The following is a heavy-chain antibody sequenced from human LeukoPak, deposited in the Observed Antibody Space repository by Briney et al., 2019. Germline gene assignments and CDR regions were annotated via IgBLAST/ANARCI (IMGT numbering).Heavy chain of an antibody. CDR2: ISTHNGYT. J-gene: IGHJ5*02. Sequence: GASVKVSCKASGYIFISYGISWVRQAPGQGLEWMGWISTHNGYTKYAQKFQGRVTMTTDTSMSTAYMELRSLRSDDTAVYYCARRRAVAGVSWFDPWGQGTLVTVSS. CDR1: GYIFISYG. D-gene: IGHD6-19*01. CDR3: ARRRAVAGVSWFDP. V-gene: IGHV1-18*01.